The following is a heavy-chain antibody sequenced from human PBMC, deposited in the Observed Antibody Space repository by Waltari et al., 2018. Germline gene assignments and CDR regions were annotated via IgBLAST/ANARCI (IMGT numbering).Heavy chain of an antibody. J-gene: IGHJ4*02. D-gene: IGHD1-26*01. CDR2: ISGRGGRT. Sequence: EVQLVESGGGLIQPGGSLRLSCAAAGFSVSDHYMTWVRQGPGKGLEWVSGISGRGGRTYYADSVKGRFTISRDNSKNTLYLQMNSLRAEDTAVYYCAKDWEGCRRLDYWGQGTLVTVSS. CDR1: GFSVSDHY. CDR3: AKDWEGCRRLDY. V-gene: IGHV3-23*04.